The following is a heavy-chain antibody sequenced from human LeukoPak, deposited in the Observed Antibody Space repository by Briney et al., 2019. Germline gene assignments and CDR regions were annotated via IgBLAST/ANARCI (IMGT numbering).Heavy chain of an antibody. CDR3: AKDMVRGVITVFDY. V-gene: IGHV3-30*02. Sequence: GGSLRLSCAASGFTFSSYGMHWVRQAPGKGLEWVGFIRYDGSNKYYADSVKGRFTISRENSKNTLYLQMNSLRAEDTAVYYCAKDMVRGVITVFDYWGQGTLVTVSS. CDR1: GFTFSSYG. CDR2: IRYDGSNK. D-gene: IGHD3-10*01. J-gene: IGHJ4*02.